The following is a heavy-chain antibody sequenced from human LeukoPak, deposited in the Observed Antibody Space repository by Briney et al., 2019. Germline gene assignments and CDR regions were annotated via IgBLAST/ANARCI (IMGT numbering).Heavy chain of an antibody. CDR3: ARALDSSSSRYQAFEE. CDR2: IKEDGSEK. V-gene: IGHV3-7*01. D-gene: IGHD2-2*01. Sequence: GGSLRLSCAASGFTFSSYWMSWVRQAPGKGLEWVANIKEDGSEKYYVDSVKGRFTISRDNAKSSLYLQMNSLRAEDTAVYYCARALDSSSSRYQAFEEWGQGTLVTVSS. J-gene: IGHJ4*02. CDR1: GFTFSSYW.